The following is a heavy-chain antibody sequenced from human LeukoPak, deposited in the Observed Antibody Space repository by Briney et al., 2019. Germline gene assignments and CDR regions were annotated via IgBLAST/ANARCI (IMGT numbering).Heavy chain of an antibody. CDR2: IYHGGTT. CDR3: VTSSHYCLKN. V-gene: IGHV4-4*02. D-gene: IGHD2/OR15-2a*01. Sequence: PSGTLSLTCSVSGDSISSGNWWSWVRRPPGKGLEWIGEIYHGGTTNYNPSLRSRVTISVDKSKNVFSLDLSSVTAADTAIYYCVTSSHYCLKNWGQGTLVTVSS. J-gene: IGHJ4*02. CDR1: GDSISSGNW.